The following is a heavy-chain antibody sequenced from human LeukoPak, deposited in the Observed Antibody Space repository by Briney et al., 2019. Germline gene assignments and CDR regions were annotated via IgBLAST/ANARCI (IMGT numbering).Heavy chain of an antibody. J-gene: IGHJ5*02. CDR3: ARLGYSGYDYRNNWFDP. D-gene: IGHD5-12*01. CDR2: IYPGDSDT. CDR1: GYSFTSYW. Sequence: GESLKISCKGSGYSFTSYWIGWVRQMPGKGLEWMGIIYPGDSDTRYSPSFQGQVTISADKSISTAYLQWSSLKASDTAMYYCARLGYSGYDYRNNWFDPWGQGTLVTVSS. V-gene: IGHV5-51*01.